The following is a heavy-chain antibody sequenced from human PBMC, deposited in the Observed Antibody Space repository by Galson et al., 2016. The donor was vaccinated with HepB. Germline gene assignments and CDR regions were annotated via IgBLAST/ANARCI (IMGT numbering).Heavy chain of an antibody. CDR3: AASLKYADYFDY. V-gene: IGHV1-18*04. Sequence: SVKVSCKASGYTFTTYGIFWMRQAPGQGLEWMGWISADSGNTNYAQKFQGRVAMTTDTSTSIACMELRSLTSDDTAVYYCAASLKYADYFDYWGQGTQVTVSS. CDR2: ISADSGNT. CDR1: GYTFTTYG. J-gene: IGHJ4*02. D-gene: IGHD2-2*01.